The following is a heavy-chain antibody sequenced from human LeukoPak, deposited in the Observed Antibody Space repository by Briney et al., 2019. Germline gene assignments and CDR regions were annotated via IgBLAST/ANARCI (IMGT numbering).Heavy chain of an antibody. J-gene: IGHJ4*02. Sequence: GGSLRLSCAASGFTFSSCRMNWVRQAPGKGLEWVSSISSSSSYIYYADSVKGRFTISRDNAKNSLYLQMNSLRAEDTAVYYCAREGSSSWYYFDYWGQGTLVTVSS. D-gene: IGHD6-13*01. CDR1: GFTFSSCR. CDR2: ISSSSSYI. V-gene: IGHV3-21*01. CDR3: AREGSSSWYYFDY.